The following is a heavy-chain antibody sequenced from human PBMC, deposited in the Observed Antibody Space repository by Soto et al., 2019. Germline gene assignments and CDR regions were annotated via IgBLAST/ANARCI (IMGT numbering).Heavy chain of an antibody. V-gene: IGHV3-30*18. Sequence: QVQLVESGGGVVQPGRSLRLSCAASGFTFSSYGMHWVRQAPGKGLEWVAVISYDGSNKYYADSVKGRFTISRDNSKNTXYXXMNSLRAEDTAVYYCAKGPRHAYYDILTGYYHFDYWGQGTLVTVSS. CDR2: ISYDGSNK. J-gene: IGHJ4*02. CDR3: AKGPRHAYYDILTGYYHFDY. CDR1: GFTFSSYG. D-gene: IGHD3-9*01.